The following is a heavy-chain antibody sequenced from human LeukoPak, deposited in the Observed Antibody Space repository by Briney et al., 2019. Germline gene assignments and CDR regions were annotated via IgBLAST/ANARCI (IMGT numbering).Heavy chain of an antibody. D-gene: IGHD5-12*01. J-gene: IGHJ4*02. V-gene: IGHV1-2*06. Sequence: GASVKVSCKASGYTFTGYYMHWVRQAPGQGLEWMGRINPNSGGTNYAQKFQGRVTMTRDTSISTAYMELSRLRSDDTAVYYCARARHYSGYVRLFDYWGQGTLVTVSS. CDR1: GYTFTGYY. CDR2: INPNSGGT. CDR3: ARARHYSGYVRLFDY.